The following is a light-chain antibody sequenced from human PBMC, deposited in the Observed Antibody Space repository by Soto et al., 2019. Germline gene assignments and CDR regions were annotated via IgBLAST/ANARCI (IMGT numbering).Light chain of an antibody. CDR3: QQYNNWPPIN. J-gene: IGKJ5*01. V-gene: IGKV1-39*01. CDR2: AAS. Sequence: DIQITQSPSSLAASVVDRVTITFLASQIISTSLNWYQQRAGLAPRLLIYAASSLQSGVPARFSGSGSGTEFTLTISSLQSEDFAVYYCQQYNNWPPINFGQGTRREIK. CDR1: QIISTS.